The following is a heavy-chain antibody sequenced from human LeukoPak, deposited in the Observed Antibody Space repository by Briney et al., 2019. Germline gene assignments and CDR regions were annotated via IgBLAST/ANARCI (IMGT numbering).Heavy chain of an antibody. D-gene: IGHD3-10*01. CDR1: GYTFTGYY. Sequence: GASVKVSCKASGYTFTGYYMHWVRQAPGQGLEWMGRINPNSGGTNCAQKFQGRVTMTRDTSISTAYMELSRLRSDDTAVYYCARRPPYYYGSGSLDIFDYWGQGTLVTVSS. CDR3: ARRPPYYYGSGSLDIFDY. J-gene: IGHJ4*02. CDR2: INPNSGGT. V-gene: IGHV1-2*06.